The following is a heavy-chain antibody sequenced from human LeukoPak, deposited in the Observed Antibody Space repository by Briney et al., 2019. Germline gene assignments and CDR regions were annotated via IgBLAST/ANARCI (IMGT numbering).Heavy chain of an antibody. CDR1: GFTFSSYG. V-gene: IGHV3-48*04. D-gene: IGHD1-26*01. CDR3: ARDPYSGSYYFDY. J-gene: IGHJ4*02. Sequence: GGSLRLSCAASGFTFSSYGMNWVRQAPGKGLEWVSYISSSGSTIYYADSVKGRFTISRDNAKNSLYLQMNSLRAEDTAVYYCARDPYSGSYYFDYWGQGTLVTVSS. CDR2: ISSSGSTI.